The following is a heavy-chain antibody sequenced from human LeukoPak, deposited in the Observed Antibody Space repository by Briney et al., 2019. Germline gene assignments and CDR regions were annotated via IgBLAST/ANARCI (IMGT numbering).Heavy chain of an antibody. CDR2: INPNSGNT. Sequence: ASVTVSCKASGYTFTSYDMNWVRQATGQGLEWMGWINPNSGNTGYAQKFQGRVTMTRNTSISTAYMELSSLRSEDTAVYYCARGSRSLADAFDIWGQGTTVTVSS. J-gene: IGHJ3*02. CDR1: GYTFTSYD. CDR3: ARGSRSLADAFDI. V-gene: IGHV1-8*01.